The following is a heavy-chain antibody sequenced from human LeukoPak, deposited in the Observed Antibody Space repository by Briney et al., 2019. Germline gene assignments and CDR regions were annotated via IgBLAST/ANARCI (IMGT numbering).Heavy chain of an antibody. CDR1: GFTFSSYW. CDR3: AKAYYDISGHY. D-gene: IGHD3-22*01. CDR2: IKQDGSEK. Sequence: GGSLRLSCAASGFTFSSYWMSWVRQAPGKGLEWVANIKQDGSEKYYVDSVKGRFTISRDNAKNSLYLQLNSLRAEDTAVYYCAKAYYDISGHYWGQGTLVTVSS. J-gene: IGHJ4*02. V-gene: IGHV3-7*01.